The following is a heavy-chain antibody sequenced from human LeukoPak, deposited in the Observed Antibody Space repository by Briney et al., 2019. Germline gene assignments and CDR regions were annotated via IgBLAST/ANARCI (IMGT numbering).Heavy chain of an antibody. CDR2: ISSSSSYI. V-gene: IGHV3-21*04. Sequence: GGSLRLSCAASGFTFSSYSMNWVRQAPGKGLEWVSSISSSSSYIYYADSVKGRFTISRDNAKTSLYLQINSLRVEDTAVYFCAKLGYYDFWSNYLVFDNWGQGTLVTVSS. D-gene: IGHD3-3*01. CDR3: AKLGYYDFWSNYLVFDN. J-gene: IGHJ4*02. CDR1: GFTFSSYS.